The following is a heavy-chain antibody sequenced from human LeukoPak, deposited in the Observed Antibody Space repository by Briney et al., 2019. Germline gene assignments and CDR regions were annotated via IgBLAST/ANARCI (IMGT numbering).Heavy chain of an antibody. CDR1: GGSFSGYY. CDR3: VRGSWWIRNWFDP. V-gene: IGHV4-34*01. J-gene: IGHJ5*02. D-gene: IGHD5-18*01. CDR2: INHSGST. Sequence: PSETLSLTCAVYGGSFSGYYWSWIRQPPGKGLQWVGEINHSGSTNYNPSLKSRVTISVDTSKNQFSLKLSSVTAADTAVYYCVRGSWWIRNWFDPWGQGTLVTVSS.